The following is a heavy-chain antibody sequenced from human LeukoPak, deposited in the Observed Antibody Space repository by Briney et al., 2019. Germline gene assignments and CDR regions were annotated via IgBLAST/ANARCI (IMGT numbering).Heavy chain of an antibody. J-gene: IGHJ6*03. Sequence: GASVKVSCKASGGTFSSYAISWVRQAPGQGLEWMGGIIPIFGTANYTQKFQGRVTITADESTSTAYMELSSLRSEDTAVYYCASFRPGYYYYMDVWGKGTTVTVSS. D-gene: IGHD6-6*01. CDR3: ASFRPGYYYYMDV. V-gene: IGHV1-69*13. CDR2: IIPIFGTA. CDR1: GGTFSSYA.